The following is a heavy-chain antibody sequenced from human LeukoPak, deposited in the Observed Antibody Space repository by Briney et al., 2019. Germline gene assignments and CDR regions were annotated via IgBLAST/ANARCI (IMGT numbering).Heavy chain of an antibody. CDR2: MYLSGTT. Sequence: PSETLSLTCTVSGDSIDSLDLWSWVRQPPGKGLEWIGEMYLSGTTHSNPSVKSRVTISIDKSKNQFFLNLSSVTAADTAVYYCAGLVGRYSSGLYYYYFDYWGQGTLVTVSS. V-gene: IGHV4-4*02. CDR1: GDSIDSLDL. D-gene: IGHD3-22*01. CDR3: AGLVGRYSSGLYYYYFDY. J-gene: IGHJ4*02.